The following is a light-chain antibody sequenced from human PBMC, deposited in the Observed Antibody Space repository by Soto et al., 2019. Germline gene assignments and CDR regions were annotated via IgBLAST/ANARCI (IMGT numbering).Light chain of an antibody. V-gene: IGLV2-14*01. CDR3: SSYTSSSRDV. Sequence: QSALTQPASVSGSPGQSITISCTGTSSDVGGYNYVSWYQQHPGKAPKLMIYDVSNRPSGVSNRFSGSKSGNTASLTISGLQAEDEADYYCSSYTSSSRDVFGPGTQLTVL. CDR1: SSDVGGYNY. J-gene: IGLJ7*01. CDR2: DVS.